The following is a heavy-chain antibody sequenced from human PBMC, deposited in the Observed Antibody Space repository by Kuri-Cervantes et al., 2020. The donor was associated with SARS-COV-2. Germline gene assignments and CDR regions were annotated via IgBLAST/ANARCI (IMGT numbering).Heavy chain of an antibody. CDR1: GGSFSGYY. Sequence: SQTLSLTCAVYGGSFSGYYWSWIRQPPGKGLEWIGEINHSGSTYYNPSLKSRVTISVDTSKNQFSLKLSSVTAADTAVYYCARHLPSTEYYFDYWGQGTQVTVSS. CDR3: ARHLPSTEYYFDY. J-gene: IGHJ4*02. CDR2: INHSGST. D-gene: IGHD5/OR15-5a*01. V-gene: IGHV4-34*01.